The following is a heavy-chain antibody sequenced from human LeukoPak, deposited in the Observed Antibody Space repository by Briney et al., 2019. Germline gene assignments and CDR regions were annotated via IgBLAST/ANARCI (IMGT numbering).Heavy chain of an antibody. CDR1: GFTFSSYA. D-gene: IGHD6-13*01. CDR3: AKEGAAGTVAEYFQH. J-gene: IGHJ1*01. CDR2: ISGSGGST. Sequence: GGSLRLSCAASGFTFSSYAMSWVRQAPGKGLEWVSAISGSGGSTYYADSVKGRFTNSRDNSKNTLYLQMNSLRAEDTAVYYCAKEGAAGTVAEYFQHWGQGTLVTVSS. V-gene: IGHV3-23*01.